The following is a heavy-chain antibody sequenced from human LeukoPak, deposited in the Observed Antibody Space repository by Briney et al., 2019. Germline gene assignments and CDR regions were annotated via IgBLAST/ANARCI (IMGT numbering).Heavy chain of an antibody. Sequence: PSETLSLTCTVSGGSISSSSYYWGWIRQPPGKGLEWIGSIYYSGSTYYKSSLKRRVTISVDTSKNQFSLKLTSVTAADTAMNYCARNLPPGQWLFGYWGQGTLVTVSS. J-gene: IGHJ4*02. CDR3: ARNLPPGQWLFGY. CDR1: GGSISSSSYY. V-gene: IGHV4-39*07. D-gene: IGHD3-22*01. CDR2: IYYSGST.